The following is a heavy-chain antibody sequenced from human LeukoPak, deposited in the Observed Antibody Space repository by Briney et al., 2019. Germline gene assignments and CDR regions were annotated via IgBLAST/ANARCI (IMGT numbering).Heavy chain of an antibody. V-gene: IGHV3-23*01. D-gene: IGHD2-2*01. J-gene: IGHJ6*03. Sequence: GGSLRLSCAASGFTFSRNSMSWVRQAPGKGLEWVSAISSSDGSTYYADSVKGRFTISRDNSKNTLYLQMNSLRAEDTAVYYCAKSPRRRPAADLPPYYMDVWGKGTTVTISS. CDR3: AKSPRRRPAADLPPYYMDV. CDR1: GFTFSRNS. CDR2: ISSSDGST.